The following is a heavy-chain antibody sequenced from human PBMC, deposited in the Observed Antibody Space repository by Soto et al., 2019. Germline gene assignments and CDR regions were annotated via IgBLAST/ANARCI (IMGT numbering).Heavy chain of an antibody. CDR2: INHSGST. Sequence: PSETLSLTCAVYGGSFSGYYWSWIRQPPGKGLEWIGEINHSGSTNYNPSLKSRVTISVDTSKNQFPLKLSSVTAADTAVYYCAIGRYYYDSSGYSNLDYWGQGTLVTVS. D-gene: IGHD3-22*01. J-gene: IGHJ4*02. CDR3: AIGRYYYDSSGYSNLDY. CDR1: GGSFSGYY. V-gene: IGHV4-34*01.